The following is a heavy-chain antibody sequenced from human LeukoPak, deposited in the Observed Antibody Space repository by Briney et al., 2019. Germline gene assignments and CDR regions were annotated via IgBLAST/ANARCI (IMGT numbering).Heavy chain of an antibody. CDR1: GGTFSSYA. CDR2: IIPILGIA. J-gene: IGHJ4*02. V-gene: IGHV1-69*04. CDR3: ATDIVVVPADGPTDDY. D-gene: IGHD2-2*01. Sequence: EASVKVSCKASGGTFSSYAIRWVRQAPGQGLEWMGRIIPILGIANYAQKFQGRVTITADKSTSTAYMELSSLRSEDTAVYYCATDIVVVPADGPTDDYWGQGTLVTVSS.